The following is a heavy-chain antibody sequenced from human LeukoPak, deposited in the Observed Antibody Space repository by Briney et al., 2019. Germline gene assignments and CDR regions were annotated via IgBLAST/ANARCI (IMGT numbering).Heavy chain of an antibody. V-gene: IGHV3-21*01. CDR1: GFTFSSYS. D-gene: IGHD4-23*01. J-gene: IGHJ4*02. CDR2: ITSTSSYI. CDR3: ARAGGATDY. Sequence: GGSLRLSCAASGFTFSSYSMNWVRQAPGKGLEWVSSITSTSSYINYADSVKGRFTISRDNAKNSLYLQMNSLRAEDTAVYYCARAGGATDYWGQGTLVTVSS.